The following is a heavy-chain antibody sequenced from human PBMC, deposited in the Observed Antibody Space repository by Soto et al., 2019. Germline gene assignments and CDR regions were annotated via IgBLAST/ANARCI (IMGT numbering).Heavy chain of an antibody. J-gene: IGHJ5*02. V-gene: IGHV4-30-4*01. CDR1: GGSISSGDYY. Sequence: SETLSLTCPVSGGSISSGDYYWSWIRQPPGKGLEWIGYIYYSGSTYYNPSLKSRVTISVDTSKNQFSLKLSSVTAADTAVYYCARTYDSSGYYLPVWFDPWGQGTLVTVSS. CDR2: IYYSGST. D-gene: IGHD3-22*01. CDR3: ARTYDSSGYYLPVWFDP.